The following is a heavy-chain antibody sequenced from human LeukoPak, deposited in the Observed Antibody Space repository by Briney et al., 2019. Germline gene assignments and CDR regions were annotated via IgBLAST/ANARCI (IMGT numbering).Heavy chain of an antibody. CDR2: IYYSGST. V-gene: IGHV4-39*01. CDR1: GGSISSSSYY. D-gene: IGHD2-2*01. CDR3: AVGGDIVVVPAAIRFDP. J-gene: IGHJ5*02. Sequence: KPSETLSLTCTVSGGSISSSSYYWGWIRQPPGKGLEWIGSIYYSGSTYYNPSLKSRVTISVDTSKNQFSLKLSSVTAADTAVYYCAVGGDIVVVPAAIRFDPWGQGTLVTVSS.